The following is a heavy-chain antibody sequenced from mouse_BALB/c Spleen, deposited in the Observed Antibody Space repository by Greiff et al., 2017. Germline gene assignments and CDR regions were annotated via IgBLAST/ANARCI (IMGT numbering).Heavy chain of an antibody. CDR1: GFTFSSYG. V-gene: IGHV5-6*01. Sequence: EVMLVESGGDLVKPGGSLKLSCAASGFTFSSYGMSWVRQTPDKRLEWVATISSGGSYTYYPDSVKGRFTISRDNAKNTLYLQMSSLKSEDTAMYYCARHEEITTAPYFDVWGAGTTVTVSS. CDR3: ARHEEITTAPYFDV. CDR2: ISSGGSYT. D-gene: IGHD1-2*01. J-gene: IGHJ1*01.